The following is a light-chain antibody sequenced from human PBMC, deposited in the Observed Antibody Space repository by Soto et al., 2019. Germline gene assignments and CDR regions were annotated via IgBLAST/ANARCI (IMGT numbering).Light chain of an antibody. CDR3: QQYNNWPPVT. CDR1: QSVYNN. Sequence: EIVMTQSPATLSVSPGERATLSCRASQSVYNNLAWYQQKPGQAPRLLICGASTRATGIPARFSGRGSGTEFTLTISSLQSEDFAVYFCQQYNNWPPVTFGPGTKVDIK. J-gene: IGKJ3*01. CDR2: GAS. V-gene: IGKV3-15*01.